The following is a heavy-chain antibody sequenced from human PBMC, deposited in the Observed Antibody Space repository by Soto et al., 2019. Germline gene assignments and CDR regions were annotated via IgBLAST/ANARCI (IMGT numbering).Heavy chain of an antibody. CDR2: IYHSGST. D-gene: IGHD3-3*01. CDR1: SGSISSNNW. J-gene: IGHJ5*02. V-gene: IGHV4-4*02. CDR3: ARDPGSGPLRWFDP. Sequence: SETLSLTCSVSSGSISSNNWCGWVRQPPGKGLEWIGEIYHSGSTNYHPSLKSRVTIAVDKSKNQFSLKLSSVTAADTAVYYCARDPGSGPLRWFDPWGEGTLVTVAS.